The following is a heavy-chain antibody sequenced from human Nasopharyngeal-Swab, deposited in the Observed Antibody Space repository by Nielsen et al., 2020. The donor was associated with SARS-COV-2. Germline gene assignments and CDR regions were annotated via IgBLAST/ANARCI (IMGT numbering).Heavy chain of an antibody. V-gene: IGHV1-69*13. CDR3: ARDSGGIVVVPAAPWHYMDV. D-gene: IGHD2-2*01. J-gene: IGHJ6*03. Sequence: SVKVSCKASGGTFSSYAIGWVRQAPGQGLEWMGGIIPIFGTANYAQKFQGRVTITADESTSTAYMELSSLRSEDTAVYYCARDSGGIVVVPAAPWHYMDVWGKGTTVTVSS. CDR2: IIPIFGTA. CDR1: GGTFSSYA.